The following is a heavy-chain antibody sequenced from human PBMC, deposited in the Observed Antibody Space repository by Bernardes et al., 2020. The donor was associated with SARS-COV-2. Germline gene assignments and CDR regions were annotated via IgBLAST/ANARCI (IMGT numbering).Heavy chain of an antibody. D-gene: IGHD3-16*01. J-gene: IGHJ4*02. CDR2: IYAGGGT. CDR3: ARLSHGAFDY. Sequence: GGSLRLSCAASGFTVSNNYMSWVRQAPGKGLEWVSLIYAGGGTSNADSVEGRFTISRDNSKNKVYLQMNSLRAEDTAVYYCARLSHGAFDYWGQGTLITVSS. CDR1: GFTVSNNY. V-gene: IGHV3-53*01.